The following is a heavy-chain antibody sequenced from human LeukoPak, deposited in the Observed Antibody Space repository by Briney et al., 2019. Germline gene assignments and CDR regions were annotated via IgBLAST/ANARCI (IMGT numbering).Heavy chain of an antibody. Sequence: GGSLRLTCAVSGFIVNTCFMSWVRRAPGKGLEWVSVIYTDENTLYADSVKGRFTISRDNSKNTVYIQMNRLRAEDTAVYYCTRDPPLTSGYSMDVWGQETTVTV. CDR1: GFIVNTCF. CDR2: IYTDENT. V-gene: IGHV3-66*01. D-gene: IGHD3-9*01. J-gene: IGHJ6*02. CDR3: TRDPPLTSGYSMDV.